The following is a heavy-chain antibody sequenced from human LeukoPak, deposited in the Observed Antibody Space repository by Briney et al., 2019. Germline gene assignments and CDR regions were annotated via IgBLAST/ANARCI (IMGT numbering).Heavy chain of an antibody. Sequence: GGSLRLSCVGSGFTFRSHAMSWVRQAPEKGLEFVSGIYENGGTTYYADSVKGRFSISRDNSKNTLYLQMDSLRGEDTAVYYCAKNFRIGYSAHFDYWGQGALVTVSS. J-gene: IGHJ4*02. CDR2: IYENGGTT. CDR1: GFTFRSHA. V-gene: IGHV3-23*01. D-gene: IGHD2-21*01. CDR3: AKNFRIGYSAHFDY.